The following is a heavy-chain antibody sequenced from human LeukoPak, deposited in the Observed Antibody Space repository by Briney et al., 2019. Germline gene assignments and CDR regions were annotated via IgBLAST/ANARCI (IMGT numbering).Heavy chain of an antibody. CDR2: INHSGST. D-gene: IGHD6-19*01. V-gene: IGHV4-34*01. CDR1: GGSFSGYY. Sequence: SETLSPTCAVYGGSFSGYYWSWIRQPPGKGLEWIGEINHSGSTNYNPSLKSRVTISVDTSKNQFSLKLSSVTAADTAVYYCARGRGAVAGTRGGRARHFDYWGQGTLVTVSS. J-gene: IGHJ4*02. CDR3: ARGRGAVAGTRGGRARHFDY.